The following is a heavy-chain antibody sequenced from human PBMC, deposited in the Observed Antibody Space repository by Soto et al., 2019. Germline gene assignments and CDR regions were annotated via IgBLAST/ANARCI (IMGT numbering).Heavy chain of an antibody. CDR3: ARQSYDSRMVTWFDP. CDR2: IYYTGST. J-gene: IGHJ5*02. Sequence: TLSLTCTVSGGSISGGGDYWNWIRQHPGKGLEWIGYIYYTGSTYYNPSLKSRVTILVDTSKNQFSLKLSSVTAADTAVYYCARQSYDSRMVTWFDPWGQGTLVTVPS. CDR1: GGSISGGGDY. V-gene: IGHV4-31*03. D-gene: IGHD3-10*01.